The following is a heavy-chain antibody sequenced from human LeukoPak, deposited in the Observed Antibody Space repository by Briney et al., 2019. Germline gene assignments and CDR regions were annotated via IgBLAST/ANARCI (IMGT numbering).Heavy chain of an antibody. D-gene: IGHD5-24*01. CDR2: IYPGDSDT. Sequence: GESLKISCKGSGYRFTSYWIAWVRQMPGKGLEWMGIIYPGDSDTRYSPSFQGQVTIPADKSISTAYLQWSSLRASDTAMYYCARQDGSALYYFDYWGQGTLVTVSS. J-gene: IGHJ4*02. V-gene: IGHV5-51*01. CDR1: GYRFTSYW. CDR3: ARQDGSALYYFDY.